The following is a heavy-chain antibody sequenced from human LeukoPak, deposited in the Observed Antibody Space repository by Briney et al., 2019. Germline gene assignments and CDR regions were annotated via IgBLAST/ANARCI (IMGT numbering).Heavy chain of an antibody. CDR2: IYYSGST. Sequence: GSLRLSCVASGFTFRYYTISWVRQTPGKGLEWIGYIYYSGSTNYNPSLKSRVTISVDTSKNQFSMKLSSVTAADTAVYYCARHSPLVGATPWRQGTVVTVS. V-gene: IGHV4-59*08. J-gene: IGHJ5*02. CDR3: ARHSPLVGATP. D-gene: IGHD1-26*01. CDR1: GFTFRYYT.